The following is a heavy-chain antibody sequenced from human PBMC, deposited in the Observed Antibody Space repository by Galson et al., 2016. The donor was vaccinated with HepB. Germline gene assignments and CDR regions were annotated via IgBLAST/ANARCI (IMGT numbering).Heavy chain of an antibody. CDR2: TYYRSKWNH. D-gene: IGHD3-10*01. J-gene: IGHJ6*02. CDR1: GDSVSDYNAA. CDR3: AREELWLGDLPGGLDV. V-gene: IGHV6-1*01. Sequence: CAISGDSVSDYNAAWNWIRQSPSRGLEWLGRTYYRSKWNHDYAVPVRGRITISPDTAKNQFSLHLSSVTPEDTAIYYCAREELWLGDLPGGLDVWGQGTTVTVSS.